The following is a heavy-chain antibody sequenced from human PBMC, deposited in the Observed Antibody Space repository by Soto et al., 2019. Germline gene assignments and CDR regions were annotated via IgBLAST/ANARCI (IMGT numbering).Heavy chain of an antibody. V-gene: IGHV3-48*01. J-gene: IGHJ4*02. CDR1: GFIFNTYS. CDR2: ISRSNTI. Sequence: EVQPVESGGGLVQPGGSLRLSCAASGFIFNTYSMNWVRQAPGKGLEWVSYISRSNTIYYADSVKGRFTISRDNAKNSLYLQMNSLRAEDTAVYFCTRDPHALDYWGQGTLVTVSS. CDR3: TRDPHALDY.